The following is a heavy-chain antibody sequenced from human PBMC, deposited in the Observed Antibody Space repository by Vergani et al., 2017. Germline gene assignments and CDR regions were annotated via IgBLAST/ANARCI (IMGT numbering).Heavy chain of an antibody. CDR1: GGSFSGYY. V-gene: IGHV4-34*01. D-gene: IGHD1-26*01. CDR3: ARGSIMGSTDY. J-gene: IGHJ4*02. Sequence: QVQLQPWGAGLLKPSETLSLPCAVYGGSFSGYYWIWIRQPPGKGLEWIGEINHSGSTNYNPSLKSRVTISVDTSKNQFSLKLSSVTAADTAVYYCARGSIMGSTDYWGQGTLVTVSS. CDR2: INHSGST.